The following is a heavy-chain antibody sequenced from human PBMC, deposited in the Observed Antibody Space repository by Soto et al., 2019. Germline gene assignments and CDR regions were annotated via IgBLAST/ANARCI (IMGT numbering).Heavy chain of an antibody. CDR3: VTRTRPRSLRFLGGMDV. D-gene: IGHD3-3*01. CDR2: IIPIFGTA. Sequence: QVQLVQSGAEVKKPGSSVKVSCKASGGTFSSYAISWVRQAPGQGLEWMGGIIPIFGTANYAQKFQGRVTITADESTSTAYMELSSLRSEDTAVYYCVTRTRPRSLRFLGGMDVWGQGTTVTVSS. CDR1: GGTFSSYA. J-gene: IGHJ6*02. V-gene: IGHV1-69*01.